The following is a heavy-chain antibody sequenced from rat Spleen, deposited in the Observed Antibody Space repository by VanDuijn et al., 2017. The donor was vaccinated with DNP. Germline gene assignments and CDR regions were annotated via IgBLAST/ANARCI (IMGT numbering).Heavy chain of an antibody. V-gene: IGHV5-46*01. CDR3: VRPLGYSSYGFAY. D-gene: IGHD1-2*01. CDR1: GFTFSSFP. Sequence: EVQLVESGGGLVQPGRSMKLSCAASGFTFSSFPMAWVRQAPTKGLEWVATISTSGGSTYYRDSVKGRFTISRDNAKDTLYLQRDSLRSEDTATYYCVRPLGYSSYGFAYWGQGTLVTVSS. CDR2: ISTSGGST. J-gene: IGHJ3*01.